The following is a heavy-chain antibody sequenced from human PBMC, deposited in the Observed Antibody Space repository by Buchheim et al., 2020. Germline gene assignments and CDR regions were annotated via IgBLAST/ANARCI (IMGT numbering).Heavy chain of an antibody. J-gene: IGHJ4*02. D-gene: IGHD6-19*01. V-gene: IGHV3-30*04. CDR2: ISYDGSNK. CDR3: ARTYSSGQDY. Sequence: QVQLVESGGGVVQPGRSLRLSCGASGFTFSSYAMHWVRQAPGKGLEWVAVISYDGSNKYYADSVKGRFTISRDNSKNTLYLQMNSLRAEDTAVYYCARTYSSGQDYWGQGTL. CDR1: GFTFSSYA.